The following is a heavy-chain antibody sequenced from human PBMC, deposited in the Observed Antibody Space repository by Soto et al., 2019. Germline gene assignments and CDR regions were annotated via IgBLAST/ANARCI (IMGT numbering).Heavy chain of an antibody. CDR1: GGSVSSSSYD. D-gene: IGHD4-17*01. Sequence: PSWTLSLTCAVSGGSVSSSSYDLGWIRQPPGKGLEWIGSIYYSGSTYYNPSLKSRVTISVDTSKNQFSLKLSSVTAADTAVYYCARRFYGDYKPYYYYYGMDVWGQGTTVTVSS. CDR3: ARRFYGDYKPYYYYYGMDV. V-gene: IGHV4-39*01. J-gene: IGHJ6*02. CDR2: IYYSGST.